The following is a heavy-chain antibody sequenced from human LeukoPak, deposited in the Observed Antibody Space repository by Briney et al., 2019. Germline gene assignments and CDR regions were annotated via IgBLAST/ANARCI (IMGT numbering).Heavy chain of an antibody. J-gene: IGHJ4*02. Sequence: PGGSLRLSCAASGFTFSSYSMNWVRQAPGKGLECVSHISSSSTTIYYADSVKGRFTISRDNAKNSLYLQMNSLRAEDTAVYYCARDLRTDSSFSPFDYWGQGTLVTVSS. D-gene: IGHD3/OR15-3a*01. V-gene: IGHV3-48*01. CDR1: GFTFSSYS. CDR2: ISSSSTTI. CDR3: ARDLRTDSSFSPFDY.